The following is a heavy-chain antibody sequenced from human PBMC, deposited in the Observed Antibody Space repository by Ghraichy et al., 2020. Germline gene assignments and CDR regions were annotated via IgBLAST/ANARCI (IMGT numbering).Heavy chain of an antibody. CDR2: ISYDGSSK. Sequence: GGSLKLPCAASGFTFSGYGMHWVRQAPGKGLEWVTVISYDGSSKYYADSVKGRFTISRDNSKNTLYLQMNSLRAEDTAVYYCAKDLGYSSEGMDYWGQGTLVTVSS. D-gene: IGHD6-25*01. CDR1: GFTFSGYG. CDR3: AKDLGYSSEGMDY. J-gene: IGHJ4*02. V-gene: IGHV3-30*18.